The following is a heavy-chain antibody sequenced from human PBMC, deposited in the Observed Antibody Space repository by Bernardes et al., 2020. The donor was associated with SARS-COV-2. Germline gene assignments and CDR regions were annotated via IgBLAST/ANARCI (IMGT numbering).Heavy chain of an antibody. V-gene: IGHV3-23*01. D-gene: IGHD3-22*01. J-gene: IGHJ4*02. Sequence: GGSLRLSCAGSGLTFSSYGMSWVRQAPGKGLEWVSVISDSGGSTYYVDSVEGRFTISRDNSKNTLFLQMNSLRGEDTAVYYCVTRAAALVNDYWGQGTLVTVSS. CDR2: ISDSGGST. CDR3: VTRAAALVNDY. CDR1: GLTFSSYG.